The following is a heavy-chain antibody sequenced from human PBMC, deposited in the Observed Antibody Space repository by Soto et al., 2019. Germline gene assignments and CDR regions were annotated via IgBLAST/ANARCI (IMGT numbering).Heavy chain of an antibody. CDR1: GYTFTGYY. V-gene: IGHV1-46*01. CDR2: ISANSGST. J-gene: IGHJ4*02. Sequence: ASVKVSCKASGYTFTGYYMHWVRQAPGQGLEWMGIISANSGSTKYAQKVQDRVSMTTDTSTATAYIELRSLRFDDTAIYFCARTHWQPDYLEGFDFWGQGTPVTSPQ. D-gene: IGHD1-1*01. CDR3: ARTHWQPDYLEGFDF.